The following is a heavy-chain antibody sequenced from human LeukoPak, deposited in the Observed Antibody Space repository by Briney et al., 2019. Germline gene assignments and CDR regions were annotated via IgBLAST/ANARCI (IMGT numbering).Heavy chain of an antibody. CDR3: ASDGYHLSSGDY. Sequence: GGSLRLSCAAYGFTVSSNYMSWVRQAAGKGLEWVSVIDSGGSTYYADSVKGRFTISRHNSKNTLYLQMNSLRAEDTAVYYCASDGYHLSSGDYWGQGTLVTVSS. CDR1: GFTVSSNY. V-gene: IGHV3-66*01. CDR2: IDSGGST. J-gene: IGHJ4*02. D-gene: IGHD5-12*01.